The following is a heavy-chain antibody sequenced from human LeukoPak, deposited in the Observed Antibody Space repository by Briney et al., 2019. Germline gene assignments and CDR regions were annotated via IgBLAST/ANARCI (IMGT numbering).Heavy chain of an antibody. CDR3: ARDGSSGYFPINWFDP. D-gene: IGHD3-22*01. V-gene: IGHV3-9*01. Sequence: PGRSLRLSCAASGFTFDDYAMHWVRQAPGKGLEWVSGISWNSGSIGYADSVKGRFTISRDNAKNSLYLQMNSLRAEDTALYYCARDGSSGYFPINWFDPWGQGTLVTVSS. J-gene: IGHJ5*02. CDR2: ISWNSGSI. CDR1: GFTFDDYA.